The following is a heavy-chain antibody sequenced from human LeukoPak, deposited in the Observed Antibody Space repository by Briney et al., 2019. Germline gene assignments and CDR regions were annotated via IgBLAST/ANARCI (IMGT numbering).Heavy chain of an antibody. D-gene: IGHD2-21*02. CDR2: ISAYNGNT. CDR3: ARPCGDCYPDSLYYFDY. V-gene: IGHV1-18*01. Sequence: ASVKVSCKASGYTFTSYGISWVRQPPGQGLEWMGWISAYNGNTNYAQKLQGRVTMTTDTSTSTAYMELRSLRSDDTAVYYCARPCGDCYPDSLYYFDYWGQGTLVTVSS. J-gene: IGHJ4*02. CDR1: GYTFTSYG.